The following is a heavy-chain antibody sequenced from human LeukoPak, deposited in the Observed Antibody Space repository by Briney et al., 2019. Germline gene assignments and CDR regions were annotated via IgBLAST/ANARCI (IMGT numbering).Heavy chain of an antibody. Sequence: GRSLRLSWAASGFTFSSYAMHWVRQAPGKGLEWVAVISYDGSNKYYADSVKGRFTISRDNSKNTLYLQMNSLRAEDTAVYYCAREPDYGDYYYGMDVWGKGTTVTVSS. D-gene: IGHD4-17*01. CDR1: GFTFSSYA. V-gene: IGHV3-30*04. J-gene: IGHJ6*04. CDR2: ISYDGSNK. CDR3: AREPDYGDYYYGMDV.